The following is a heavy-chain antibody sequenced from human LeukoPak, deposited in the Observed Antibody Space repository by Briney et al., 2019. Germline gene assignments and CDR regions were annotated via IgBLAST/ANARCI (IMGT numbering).Heavy chain of an antibody. CDR1: GGSITSYY. CDR3: ARQGGYSSPFSV. D-gene: IGHD6-6*01. V-gene: IGHV4-4*09. Sequence: SETLSLTCTVSGGSITSYYWSWIRQPPGKGLECIGYIYTSGSTNYNPSLKSRVTISVDTSKNQFSLQLSSVTAADTAVYYCARQGGYSSPFSVWGKGTTVGVSS. CDR2: IYTSGST. J-gene: IGHJ6*04.